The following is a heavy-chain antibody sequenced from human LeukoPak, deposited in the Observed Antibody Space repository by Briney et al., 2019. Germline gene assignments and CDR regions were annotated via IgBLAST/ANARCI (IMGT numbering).Heavy chain of an antibody. V-gene: IGHV3-23*01. CDR3: AKDRYYGSGSLNWFDP. CDR1: GFTFSSYA. CDR2: ISGSGGST. Sequence: PGGSLRLSCAASGFTFSSYAMSWVRQAPGKELEWVSAISGSGGSTYYADSVKGRFTISRDNSKNTLYLQMNSLRAEDTAVYYCAKDRYYGSGSLNWFDPWGQGTLVTVSS. J-gene: IGHJ5*02. D-gene: IGHD3-10*01.